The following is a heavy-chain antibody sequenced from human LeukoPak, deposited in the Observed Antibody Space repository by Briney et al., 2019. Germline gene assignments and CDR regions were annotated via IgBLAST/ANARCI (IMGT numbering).Heavy chain of an antibody. Sequence: SETLSLTCAVYGGSFSGYYWSWIRQPPGKGLEWIGEINHSGSTNYNPSLKSRVTISVGTSKNQFSLKPSSVTAADTAVYYCARPSRSISTAGAFDIWGQGTMVTVSS. V-gene: IGHV4-34*01. J-gene: IGHJ3*02. CDR3: ARPSRSISTAGAFDI. CDR1: GGSFSGYY. D-gene: IGHD3-10*01. CDR2: INHSGST.